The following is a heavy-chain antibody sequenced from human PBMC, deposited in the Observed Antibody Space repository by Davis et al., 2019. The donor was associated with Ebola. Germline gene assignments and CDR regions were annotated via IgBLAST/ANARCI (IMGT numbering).Heavy chain of an antibody. Sequence: SETLSLTCAVSGGSISSSNWWSWVRQPPGKGLEWIGEINHSGSTNYNPSLKSRVTISVDTSKNQFSLKLSSVTAADTAVYYCARGRLIAVAGRTYYYYGMDVWGQGTTVTVSS. CDR3: ARGRLIAVAGRTYYYYGMDV. D-gene: IGHD6-19*01. CDR1: GGSISSSNW. V-gene: IGHV4-4*02. J-gene: IGHJ6*02. CDR2: INHSGST.